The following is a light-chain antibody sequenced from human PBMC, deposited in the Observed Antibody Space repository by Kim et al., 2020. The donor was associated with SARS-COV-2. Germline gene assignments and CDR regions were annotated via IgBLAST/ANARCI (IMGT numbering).Light chain of an antibody. V-gene: IGLV1-40*01. Sequence: VTISFTGSSSNIGAGYDVHWYQQLPGTAPKLLIYGNSNRPSGVPDRFSGSKSGTSASLAITGLQAEDEADYYCQSYDSSLSGSRVFGGGTQLTVL. CDR2: GNS. CDR3: QSYDSSLSGSRV. CDR1: SSNIGAGYD. J-gene: IGLJ3*02.